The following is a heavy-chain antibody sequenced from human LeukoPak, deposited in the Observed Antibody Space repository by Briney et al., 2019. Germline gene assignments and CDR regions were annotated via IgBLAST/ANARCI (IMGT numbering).Heavy chain of an antibody. CDR2: INPSGGST. J-gene: IGHJ4*02. Sequence: ASVKVSCKASGYTFTSYYIHWVRQAPGQGLEWMGIINPSGGSTTYAQKFQGRVTMTRDMSTSTVYMELSSLRSEDTAVYYCARSPSRGYSYGYWNYWGQGTLVTVSS. CDR1: GYTFTSYY. D-gene: IGHD5-18*01. CDR3: ARSPSRGYSYGYWNY. V-gene: IGHV1-46*01.